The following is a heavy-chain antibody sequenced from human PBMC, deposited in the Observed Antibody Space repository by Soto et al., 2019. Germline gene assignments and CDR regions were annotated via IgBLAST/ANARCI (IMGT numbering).Heavy chain of an antibody. CDR1: GFTFSSYA. CDR3: AKDRPGGDIVVVPAAIGDFDY. D-gene: IGHD2-2*01. Sequence: GGSLRLSCAASGFTFSSYAMSWVRQAPGKGLEWVSAISGSGVSTYYADSVKGRFTISRDNSKNTLYLQMNSLRAEDTAVYYCAKDRPGGDIVVVPAAIGDFDYWGQGTLVTVSS. CDR2: ISGSGVST. J-gene: IGHJ4*02. V-gene: IGHV3-23*01.